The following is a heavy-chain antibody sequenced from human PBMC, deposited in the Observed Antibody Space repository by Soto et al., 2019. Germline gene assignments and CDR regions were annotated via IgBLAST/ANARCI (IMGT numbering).Heavy chain of an antibody. CDR3: AKEKHDSNYVYYYYYDMDV. CDR2: ISYDGSNK. D-gene: IGHD4-4*01. J-gene: IGHJ6*02. V-gene: IGHV3-30*18. Sequence: GGSLRLSCAASGFTFSSYGMHWVRQAPGKGLEWVAVISYDGSNKYYADSVKGRFTISRDNSKNTLYLQMNSLRAEDTAVYYCAKEKHDSNYVYYYYYDMDVWGQGTTVTAP. CDR1: GFTFSSYG.